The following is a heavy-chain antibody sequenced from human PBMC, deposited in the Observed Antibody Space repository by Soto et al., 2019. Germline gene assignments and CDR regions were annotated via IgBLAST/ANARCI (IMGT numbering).Heavy chain of an antibody. V-gene: IGHV4-59*02. CDR2: IYYTGTH. J-gene: IGHJ5*02. CDR1: GGSVSNYY. Sequence: QVQLQESGPGLVKPSETLSLTCSVSGGSVSNYYWSWVRQPPGKRLEWIGYIYYTGTHDYNPSLRGRATISVDTSKDQFSLKLTSVTAADTAVYYCARERDRHSSSLPYFDPWGQGILVTVSS. CDR3: ARERDRHSSSLPYFDP. D-gene: IGHD3-22*01.